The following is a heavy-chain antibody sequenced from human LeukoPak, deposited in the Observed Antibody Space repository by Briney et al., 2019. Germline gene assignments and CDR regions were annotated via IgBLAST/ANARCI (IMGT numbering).Heavy chain of an antibody. Sequence: PSEALSLTCTVSGGSISSSSYSWGWIRQPPGKGLEWIGSIYYSGSTYYNPSLKSRVTISVDTSKNQFSLKLSSVTAADTAVYYCASHEVRRELLLSESFDYWGQGTLVTVSS. CDR2: IYYSGST. CDR3: ASHEVRRELLLSESFDY. J-gene: IGHJ4*02. CDR1: GGSISSSSYS. D-gene: IGHD1-26*01. V-gene: IGHV4-39*01.